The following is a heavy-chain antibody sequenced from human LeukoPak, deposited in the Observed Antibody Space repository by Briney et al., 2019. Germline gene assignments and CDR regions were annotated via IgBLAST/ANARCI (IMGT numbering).Heavy chain of an antibody. V-gene: IGHV3-21*01. CDR2: ISSNSSYR. D-gene: IGHD5/OR15-5a*01. Sequence: PGGSLRLSCAASGFTFSTYSMSWVRQSPGKGLEWVSYISSNSSYRYNADSVKGRFAISRDNAKNSLYLQMNSVRAEDTAVYYCARDLHFDCWGQGALVAVSS. J-gene: IGHJ4*02. CDR3: ARDLHFDC. CDR1: GFTFSTYS.